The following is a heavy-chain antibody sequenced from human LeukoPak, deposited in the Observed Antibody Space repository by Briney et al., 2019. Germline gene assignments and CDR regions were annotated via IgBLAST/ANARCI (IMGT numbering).Heavy chain of an antibody. V-gene: IGHV4-39*01. Sequence: SGTLSLTCTVSGGSISSSSYYWGWIRQPPGKGLEWIGSIYYSGSTYYNPSLKSRVTISVDTSKNQFSLKLSSVTAADTAVYYCARHDFDYGETRIDYWGQGTLVTVSS. CDR2: IYYSGST. CDR1: GGSISSSSYY. D-gene: IGHD4-17*01. J-gene: IGHJ4*02. CDR3: ARHDFDYGETRIDY.